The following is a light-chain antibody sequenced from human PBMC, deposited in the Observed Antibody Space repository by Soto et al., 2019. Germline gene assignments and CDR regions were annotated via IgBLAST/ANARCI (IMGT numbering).Light chain of an antibody. CDR3: QQYNGYWT. V-gene: IGKV1-5*03. J-gene: IGKJ1*01. CDR2: EAS. CDR1: QSISDS. Sequence: DIQMTQSPSTLSASVGDRVTITCRASQSISDSLAWYQQKPGKAPKLLIYEASSLKSGVASRFSGSRSGTEYPLTSSSLQPDDFATYYCQQYNGYWTFGQGTKVEIK.